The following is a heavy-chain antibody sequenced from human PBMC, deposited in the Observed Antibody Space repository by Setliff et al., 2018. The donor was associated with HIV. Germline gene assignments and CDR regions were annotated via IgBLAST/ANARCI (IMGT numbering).Heavy chain of an antibody. V-gene: IGHV4-34*01. CDR1: GGSISSHY. Sequence: SETLSLTCTVSGGSISSHYWSWIRQPPGKGLEWIGEINHSGSTNYNPSLKSRVTISVDTSKNQFSLKLTSVTGADTAMYYCARAGDSRAYYSLDSWGQGTLVTVSS. J-gene: IGHJ4*02. CDR2: INHSGST. D-gene: IGHD3-22*01. CDR3: ARAGDSRAYYSLDS.